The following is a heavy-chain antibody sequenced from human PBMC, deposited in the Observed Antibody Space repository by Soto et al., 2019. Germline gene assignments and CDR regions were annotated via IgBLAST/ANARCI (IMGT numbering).Heavy chain of an antibody. CDR3: ARGLGTNGLYV. CDR1: GYKFITYG. D-gene: IGHD3-16*01. CDR2: ISTYSGNT. J-gene: IGHJ6*02. Sequence: QIQLVQSGGEVKKPGASVKVSCKASGYKFITYGITWLRQAPGQGLEWMGGISTYSGNTDYAQSFQDRVTMTTDTSTSTVYMELGSLRSDDTAVYYCARGLGTNGLYVWGQGTTVTVYS. V-gene: IGHV1-18*04.